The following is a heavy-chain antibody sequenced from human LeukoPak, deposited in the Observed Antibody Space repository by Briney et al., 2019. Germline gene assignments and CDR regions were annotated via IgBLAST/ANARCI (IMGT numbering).Heavy chain of an antibody. CDR1: GSRFTSYW. CDR3: ARGAVTDYYHYMDV. D-gene: IGHD4-17*01. J-gene: IGHJ6*03. Sequence: GAPLQISCQGSGSRFTSYWIGWGRPMPGKGLGWMGIIYPGDSETSYSPSFQGQVTLSADKSSSTAYLQWSSLKAPDTALYYWARGAVTDYYHYMDVWGKGAAVIVSS. V-gene: IGHV5-51*01. CDR2: IYPGDSET.